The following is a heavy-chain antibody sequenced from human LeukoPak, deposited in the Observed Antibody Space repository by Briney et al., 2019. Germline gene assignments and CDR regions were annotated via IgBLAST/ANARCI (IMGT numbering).Heavy chain of an antibody. D-gene: IGHD3-16*01. CDR3: ARHSQSYGPYNWFDP. CDR2: IFHSGSP. CDR1: GGSISSYY. J-gene: IGHJ5*01. Sequence: SETLSLTCTVSGGSISSYYWSWIRQPPGKGLQWLGYIFHSGSPHYNPSLKSRLTLSVDTPRSQISLKLDSVTAADTAVYFCARHSQSYGPYNWFDPWGQGALVTVSS. V-gene: IGHV4-59*08.